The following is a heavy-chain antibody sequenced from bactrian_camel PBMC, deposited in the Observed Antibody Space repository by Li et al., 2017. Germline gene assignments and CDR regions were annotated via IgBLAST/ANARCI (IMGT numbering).Heavy chain of an antibody. CDR2: INRGGTT. CDR1: GFTVSNDL. V-gene: IGHV3S25*01. CDR3: KADLGAENLDYDVERFGCVKTY. Sequence: QLVESGGGLVQPGGSLRLSCAASGFTVSNDLMHWVRQAPGKGLEWVSIINRGGTTYYADSMKGRFTISRDNATNTVYLQMNSLKPEDTAVYYCKADLGAENLDYDVERFGCVKTYWGQGTQVTVS. J-gene: IGHJ4*01. D-gene: IGHD4*01.